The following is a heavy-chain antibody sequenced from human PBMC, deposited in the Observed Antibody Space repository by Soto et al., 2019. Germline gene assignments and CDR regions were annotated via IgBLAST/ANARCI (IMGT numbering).Heavy chain of an antibody. V-gene: IGHV1-18*01. D-gene: IGHD3-10*01. CDR1: GYTFTSYG. J-gene: IGHJ5*02. CDR2: ISAYNGNT. CDR3: AKDMGTYYSWFDP. Sequence: ASVKVSCKASGYTFTSYGITWVRQAPGQGLEWMGWISAYNGNTNYAQKLQGRVTMTTDTSTSTAYMELRSLRSDDTAMYYCAKDMGTYYSWFDPWGQGTQVTVSS.